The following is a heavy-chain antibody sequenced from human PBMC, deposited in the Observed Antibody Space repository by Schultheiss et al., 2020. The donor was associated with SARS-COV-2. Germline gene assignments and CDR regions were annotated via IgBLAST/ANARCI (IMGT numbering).Heavy chain of an antibody. CDR3: ARTRGASLLFDY. CDR2: IYPDDSET. D-gene: IGHD3-10*01. Sequence: KVSCKGSGYSFTSYWIGWVRQLPGKGLEWMGIIYPDDSETRYSPSFQGQVTISADKSISTAYLQWSSLKASDTAMYYCARTRGASLLFDYWGQGTLVTVSS. V-gene: IGHV5-51*01. J-gene: IGHJ4*02. CDR1: GYSFTSYW.